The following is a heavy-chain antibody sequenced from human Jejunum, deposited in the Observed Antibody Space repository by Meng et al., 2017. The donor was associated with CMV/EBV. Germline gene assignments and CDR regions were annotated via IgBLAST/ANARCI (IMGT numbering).Heavy chain of an antibody. CDR1: GFSFSTYS. Sequence: QVQLVESGGGVVQTGGSLRLSCAASGFSFSTYSINWVRQAPGKGLEWVAFIGFDGSDKRYGDSVKGRFTISRDNSKNTLYLQMNSLRAEDTAVYYCAREVGAQDYWGQGTLVTVFS. CDR3: AREVGAQDY. D-gene: IGHD6-6*01. J-gene: IGHJ4*02. V-gene: IGHV3-30*02. CDR2: IGFDGSDK.